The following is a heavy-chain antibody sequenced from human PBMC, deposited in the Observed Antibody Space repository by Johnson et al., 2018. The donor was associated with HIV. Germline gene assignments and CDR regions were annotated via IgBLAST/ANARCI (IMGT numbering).Heavy chain of an antibody. D-gene: IGHD3-22*01. CDR2: IKSKTDGGTI. V-gene: IGHV3-15*01. Sequence: VQLVESGGGMVKPGGSLRLSCAASGFTFSNAWMSWVRQAPGKGLEWVGRIKSKTDGGTIDYAAPVKGRFTISRDNSKNTLYLQMNSLRAEDTAVYYCARVTMIVVVMQAFDIWGQGTMVTVSS. J-gene: IGHJ3*02. CDR1: GFTFSNAW. CDR3: ARVTMIVVVMQAFDI.